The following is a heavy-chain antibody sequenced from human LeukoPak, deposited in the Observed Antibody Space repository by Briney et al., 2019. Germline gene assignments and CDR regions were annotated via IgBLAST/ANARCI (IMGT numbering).Heavy chain of an antibody. CDR2: IIPILGIA. V-gene: IGHV1-69*04. CDR3: ARESLNCSGGSCSYYGMDV. D-gene: IGHD2-15*01. Sequence: SVKVSCKASGGTFSSYAISWVRQAPGQELEWMGRIIPILGIANYAQKFQGRVTITADKSTSTAYMELSSLRSEDTAVYYCARESLNCSGGSCSYYGMDVWGQGTTVTVSS. J-gene: IGHJ6*02. CDR1: GGTFSSYA.